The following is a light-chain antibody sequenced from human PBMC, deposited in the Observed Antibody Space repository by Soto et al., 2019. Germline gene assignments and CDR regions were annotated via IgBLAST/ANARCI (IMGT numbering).Light chain of an antibody. V-gene: IGLV2-14*01. J-gene: IGLJ1*01. Sequence: QSALTQPASVSGSPGQSITISCTGTNSDVGGYNYVSWYQQHPGKAPELMIYEVSHRPSGVSNRFSGSKSDNTASPTISGLQAADEADYYCSSYTSISTLYVFGNGTKVTAL. CDR3: SSYTSISTLYV. CDR2: EVS. CDR1: NSDVGGYNY.